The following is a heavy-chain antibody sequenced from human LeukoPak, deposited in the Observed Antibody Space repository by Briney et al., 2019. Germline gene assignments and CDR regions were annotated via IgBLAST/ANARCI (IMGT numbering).Heavy chain of an antibody. D-gene: IGHD4-17*01. CDR2: ISYSGIT. CDR1: GGSISSYY. Sequence: SETLSLTCTVSGGSISSYYWSWIRQPPGKGLEWIGYISYSGITNYNPSLESRVTISEDTSKNQFSLKLSSVTAADTAVYYCARHSYGAWSFDYWGQGTLVTVSS. J-gene: IGHJ4*02. CDR3: ARHSYGAWSFDY. V-gene: IGHV4-59*08.